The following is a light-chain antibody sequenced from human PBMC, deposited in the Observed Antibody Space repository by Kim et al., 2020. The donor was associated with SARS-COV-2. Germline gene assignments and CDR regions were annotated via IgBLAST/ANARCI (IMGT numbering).Light chain of an antibody. CDR3: QAWDSSTWV. CDR2: QNS. J-gene: IGLJ3*02. V-gene: IGLV3-1*01. CDR1: KLGDKY. Sequence: VSPGQTAIITCSGDKLGDKYACWYQQKPGQSPVLVIYQNSKRPSGIPERFSGSNSGNTATLTISGTQAMDEADYYCQAWDSSTWVFGGGTQLTVL.